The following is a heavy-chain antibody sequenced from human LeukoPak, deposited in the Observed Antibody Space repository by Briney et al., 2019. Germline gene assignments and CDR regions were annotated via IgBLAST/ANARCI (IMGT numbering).Heavy chain of an antibody. CDR2: IYSGGST. D-gene: IGHD6-19*01. Sequence: GGSLRLSCAASGFTVSSNYMSWVRQVPGKGLEWVSVIYSGGSTYYADSVKARFTISRDNSKNTLYLQMNRLRGEDTAVYYCARVPYSSGWYFDYWGQGTLVTVSS. CDR3: ARVPYSSGWYFDY. J-gene: IGHJ4*02. CDR1: GFTVSSNY. V-gene: IGHV3-53*01.